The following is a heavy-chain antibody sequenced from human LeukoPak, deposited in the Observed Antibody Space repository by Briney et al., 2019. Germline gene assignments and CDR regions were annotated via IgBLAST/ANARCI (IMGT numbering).Heavy chain of an antibody. CDR3: ARFVNWFDP. Sequence: GESLKISCKGSGYTFTTYWIGWVRQTPGKGLEWMGIINPDDSDTRYSPSFQGQVTISADKSITTAYLHWNSLKASDTAMYYCARFVNWFDPWGQGTLVTVSS. CDR1: GYTFTTYW. CDR2: INPDDSDT. J-gene: IGHJ5*02. V-gene: IGHV5-51*01.